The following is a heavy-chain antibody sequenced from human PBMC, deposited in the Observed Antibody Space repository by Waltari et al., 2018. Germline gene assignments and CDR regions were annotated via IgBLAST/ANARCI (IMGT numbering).Heavy chain of an antibody. CDR1: GRTFSSYA. D-gene: IGHD3-16*01. CDR3: AKSPVYDYIWGSHFDY. CDR2: IIPIFGTA. Sequence: QVQLVQSGAEVKKPGSSVKVSCKASGRTFSSYAISWVRQAPGQGLEWMGGIIPIFGTANYAQKFQGRVTITADESTSTAYMELSSLRSEDTAVYYCAKSPVYDYIWGSHFDYWGQGTLVTVSS. V-gene: IGHV1-69*13. J-gene: IGHJ4*02.